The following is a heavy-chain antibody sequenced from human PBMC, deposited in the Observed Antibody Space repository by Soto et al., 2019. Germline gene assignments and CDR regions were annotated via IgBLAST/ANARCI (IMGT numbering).Heavy chain of an antibody. D-gene: IGHD1-7*01. CDR1: GYTFTSYY. Sequence: ASVKVSCKASGYTFTSYYMHWVRQAPGQGLEWMGIINPSGGSTSYAQKFQGRVTMTSDTSTSTVYMELSSLRSEDTAVYYCARDIPGTTFVSWGQGTLVTVSS. CDR3: ARDIPGTTFVS. V-gene: IGHV1-46*03. J-gene: IGHJ5*02. CDR2: INPSGGST.